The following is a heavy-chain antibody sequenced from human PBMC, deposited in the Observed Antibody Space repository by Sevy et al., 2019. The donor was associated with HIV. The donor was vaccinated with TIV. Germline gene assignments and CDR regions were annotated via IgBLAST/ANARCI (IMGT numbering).Heavy chain of an antibody. CDR1: GFTFNNAW. J-gene: IGHJ4*02. Sequence: GGSLRLSCEASGFTFNNAWMSWVSQAPGKGLQWVGRIKSKIDGATRYLAAPVKGSIAISRDDSKNTLYLQMNSLRAEATAVYCCTAGVGTSDFDYCGRGVLVTVSS. CDR3: TAGVGTSDFDY. D-gene: IGHD1-1*01. V-gene: IGHV3-15*01. CDR2: IKSKIDGATR.